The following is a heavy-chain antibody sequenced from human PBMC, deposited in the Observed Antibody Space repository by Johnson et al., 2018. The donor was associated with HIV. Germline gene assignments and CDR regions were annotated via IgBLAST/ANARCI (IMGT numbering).Heavy chain of an antibody. CDR3: ARFRQWLVFPAFDI. CDR1: GFTFSSYA. CDR2: ISYDGSNK. Sequence: QVQLVESGGGVVQPGRSLRLSCAASGFTFSSYAIHWVRQAPGKGLEWVSRISYDGSNKHYADSVKGRFTISRDNSKKMVNLQMNGLSAEDTAVYYCARFRQWLVFPAFDIWGQGTMVTVSS. J-gene: IGHJ3*02. D-gene: IGHD6-19*01. V-gene: IGHV3-30-3*01.